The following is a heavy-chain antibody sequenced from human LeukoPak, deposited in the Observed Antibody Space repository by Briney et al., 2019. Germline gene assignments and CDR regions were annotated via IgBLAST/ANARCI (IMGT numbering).Heavy chain of an antibody. CDR1: GFIFGSYW. V-gene: IGHV3-7*01. CDR3: ATDILTGYFRNYYDYMDV. J-gene: IGHJ6*03. D-gene: IGHD3-9*01. CDR2: IKQDGSEN. Sequence: PGGSLRLSCAASGFIFGSYWMSWVRQAPGKGLEWVANIKQDGSENYYMDSVKGRFTISRDNAQNSLYLQMNSLRAEATAVYYCATDILTGYFRNYYDYMDVWGKGTTVTVSS.